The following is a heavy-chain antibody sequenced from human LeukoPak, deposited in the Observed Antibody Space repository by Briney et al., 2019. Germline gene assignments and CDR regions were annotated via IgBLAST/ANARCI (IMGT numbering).Heavy chain of an antibody. V-gene: IGHV4-39*07. CDR3: ARRFVLLWFGESFFDY. D-gene: IGHD3-10*01. Sequence: PSETLSLTCTVSGGSISSSSYYWGWIRQPPGKGLEWIGSIYYSGSTYYNPSLKSRVTISVDTSKNQFSLKLSSVTAADTAVYYCARRFVLLWFGESFFDYWGQGTLVTVSS. J-gene: IGHJ4*02. CDR2: IYYSGST. CDR1: GGSISSSSYY.